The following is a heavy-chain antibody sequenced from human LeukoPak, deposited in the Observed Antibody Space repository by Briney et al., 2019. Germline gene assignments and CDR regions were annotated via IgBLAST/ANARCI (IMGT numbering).Heavy chain of an antibody. CDR2: INHSGST. CDR1: GGSFSGYY. J-gene: IGHJ3*02. D-gene: IGHD3-22*01. Sequence: PSETLSLTCAVYGGSFSGYYWSWIRQPPGKGLEWIGEINHSGSTNYNPSLKSRVTISVDTSKNQSSLKLSSVTAADTAVYYCARLYYYDSSAAFDIWGQGTMVTVSS. CDR3: ARLYYYDSSAAFDI. V-gene: IGHV4-34*01.